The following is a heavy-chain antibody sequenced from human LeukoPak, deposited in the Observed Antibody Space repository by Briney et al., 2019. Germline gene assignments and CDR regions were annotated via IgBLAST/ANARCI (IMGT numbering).Heavy chain of an antibody. CDR1: GFTFSNYA. CDR3: ATGVVTGWSPDY. CDR2: ISSSGDAT. Sequence: GGSLRLSCAGSGFTFSNYAMTWVRQAPGKGLEWVSTISSSGDATYSADSVKGRFSISRDNSKNTLYLQMNSLRAEDTAVYYCATGVVTGWSPDYWGQGTLVTVSS. V-gene: IGHV3-23*01. J-gene: IGHJ4*02. D-gene: IGHD2-21*02.